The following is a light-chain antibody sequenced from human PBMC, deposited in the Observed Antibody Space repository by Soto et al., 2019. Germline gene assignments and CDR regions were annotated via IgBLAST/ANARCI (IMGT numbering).Light chain of an antibody. J-gene: IGKJ4*01. CDR2: WAS. CDR1: QSVLYSSNNKNY. Sequence: DIVMTQSPDSLAVSLGERATINCKSSQSVLYSSNNKNYLSWYQQKPGHPPKLLVYWASTRESGVPDRFGGSGSGTDFTLTINSLQAEDVAVYYCQQYYTTPLTFGGGTKVEIK. CDR3: QQYYTTPLT. V-gene: IGKV4-1*01.